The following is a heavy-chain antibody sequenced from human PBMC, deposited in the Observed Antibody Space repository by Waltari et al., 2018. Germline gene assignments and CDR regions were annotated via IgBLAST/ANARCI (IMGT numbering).Heavy chain of an antibody. CDR2: IYYSGST. V-gene: IGHV4-30-4*08. J-gene: IGHJ3*02. Sequence: QVQLQESGPGLVKPSQTLSLTCTVSGGSISSGDYYWSWIRQPPGKGLEWIGYIYYSGSTYYNPSLKSRVTISVDTSKNQCSLKLSSVTAADTAVYYCARHHDYGDYGVNRHAFDIWGQGTMVTVSS. CDR3: ARHHDYGDYGVNRHAFDI. D-gene: IGHD4-17*01. CDR1: GGSISSGDYY.